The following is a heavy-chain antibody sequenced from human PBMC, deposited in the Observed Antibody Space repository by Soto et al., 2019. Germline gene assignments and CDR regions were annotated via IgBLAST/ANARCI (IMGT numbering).Heavy chain of an antibody. V-gene: IGHV1-69*13. D-gene: IGHD2-2*01. Sequence: SVKISCTASRGTFSSYAISRVRQAPGQGLEWMGGIIPIFGTANYAQKFQGRVTITADESTSTAYMELSSLRSEDTAVYYCAREDRVRETGLVPAAIDGMDVWGQGTTVTVSS. CDR1: RGTFSSYA. CDR2: IIPIFGTA. CDR3: AREDRVRETGLVPAAIDGMDV. J-gene: IGHJ6*02.